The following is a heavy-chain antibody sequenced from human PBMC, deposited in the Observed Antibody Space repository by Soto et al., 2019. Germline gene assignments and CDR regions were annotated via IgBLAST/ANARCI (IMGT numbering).Heavy chain of an antibody. Sequence: GESLNTSWKGSGYIFTSYWISWVRQTPGKGLEWMGWIDASDSYTNYTRTFQGQVTISTDKSTSTAYLQWSSLKASDTAMYYCARVTPDAGDITLDYWGQGTLVTVSS. CDR1: GYIFTSYW. D-gene: IGHD3-16*01. V-gene: IGHV5-10-1*01. CDR3: ARVTPDAGDITLDY. CDR2: IDASDSYT. J-gene: IGHJ4*02.